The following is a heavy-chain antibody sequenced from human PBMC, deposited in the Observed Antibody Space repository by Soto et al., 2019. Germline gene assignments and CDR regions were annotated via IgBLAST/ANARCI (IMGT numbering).Heavy chain of an antibody. Sequence: GGSLRLSCAASGFTVSNYAMSWVRKATGKGLEWVSSISGSGDSTYYADSVEGRSTVSRDNARNSVSLQMDSLRDEDAAVYYCARIKLVEWFFINEDVYDMDVWGQGTPVTVSS. J-gene: IGHJ6*02. D-gene: IGHD3-3*01. V-gene: IGHV3-23*01. CDR2: ISGSGDST. CDR1: GFTVSNYA. CDR3: ARIKLVEWFFINEDVYDMDV.